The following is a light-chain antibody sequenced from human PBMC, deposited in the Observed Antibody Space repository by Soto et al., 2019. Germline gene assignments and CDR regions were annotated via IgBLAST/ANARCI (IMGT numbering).Light chain of an antibody. CDR2: DAS. V-gene: IGKV3-11*01. CDR1: QSVSTS. J-gene: IGKJ1*01. Sequence: IVLTQSPATLSLSPGERAALSCRASQSVSTSLAWYQHKPGQAPRLIIYDASKRAPGIPARFSGSGSGNDFTLTISGLEPEVFTVSSCKVRAVWLRFDQGPKGKFK. CDR3: KVRAVWLR.